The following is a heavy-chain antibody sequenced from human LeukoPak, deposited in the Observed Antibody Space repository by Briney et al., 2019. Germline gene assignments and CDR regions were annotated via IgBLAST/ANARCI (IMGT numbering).Heavy chain of an antibody. J-gene: IGHJ6*03. CDR3: ARGPLYNWNYAPEAGYMDV. V-gene: IGHV3-30-3*01. Sequence: PGRSLRLSCAASGFTFSSYAMHWVRQAPGKGLEWVAVISYDGSNKYYADSVKGRFTISRDNSKNTLYLQMNSLRAEDTAVYYCARGPLYNWNYAPEAGYMDVWGKGTTVTVSS. CDR2: ISYDGSNK. CDR1: GFTFSSYA. D-gene: IGHD1-7*01.